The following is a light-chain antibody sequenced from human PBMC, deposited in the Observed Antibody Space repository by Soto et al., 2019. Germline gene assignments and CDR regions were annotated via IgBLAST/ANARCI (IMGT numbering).Light chain of an antibody. CDR3: QQYDTLPLT. CDR2: DAS. Sequence: DIQMTQTPTSLSASVGDTVIITCQASQDISKYLNWYQQKPGKAPYLLIYDASNLGTGVPPRFTGSGSGTDFSLINSNQQPEDIATYYCQQYDTLPLTFGGGTKVEIK. V-gene: IGKV1-33*01. CDR1: QDISKY. J-gene: IGKJ4*01.